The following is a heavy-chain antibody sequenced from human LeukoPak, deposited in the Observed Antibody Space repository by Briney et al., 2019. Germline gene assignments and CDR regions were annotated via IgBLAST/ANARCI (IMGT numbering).Heavy chain of an antibody. CDR1: GYTLTELS. Sequence: ASVKVSCKVSGYTLTELSMHWVRQAPGKGLEWMGGFDPEDGETIYAQKFQGRVTMTEDTSTDTAYMELSSLRSEDTAVYYCATDESFGTTGQGNFDYWGQGTLVTVSS. CDR2: FDPEDGET. D-gene: IGHD4-11*01. J-gene: IGHJ4*02. V-gene: IGHV1-24*01. CDR3: ATDESFGTTGQGNFDY.